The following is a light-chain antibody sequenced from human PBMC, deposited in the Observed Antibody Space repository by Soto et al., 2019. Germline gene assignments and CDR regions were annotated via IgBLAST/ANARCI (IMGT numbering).Light chain of an antibody. CDR2: GTF. CDR1: QTVTSND. J-gene: IGKJ2*01. V-gene: IGKV3-20*01. Sequence: EIVLTQSPGTLSLSPGERATLSCRASQTVTSNDVDWYQQKPGQAPRLLIYGTFIRATGIPDRFSGSRSGTDFTLTISRLEPEDSAVYYCHQYDTALHTFGQGTKLEIK. CDR3: HQYDTALHT.